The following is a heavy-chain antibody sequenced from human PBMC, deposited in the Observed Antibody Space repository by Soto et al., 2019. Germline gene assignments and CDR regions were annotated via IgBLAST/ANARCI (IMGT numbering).Heavy chain of an antibody. D-gene: IGHD1-26*01. J-gene: IGHJ6*03. V-gene: IGHV4-39*01. Sequence: QLQLQESGPGLVKPSETLSLTCTVSGGSISSSYRWGWIRQPPGKGLEWIASIYYSGSTYYNPSRQSRVTISVDTSKDQFSLELRSVTAAYAAVYYCARLVYYYHYYLDVWGKGTSVTVSS. CDR2: IYYSGST. CDR3: ARLVYYYHYYLDV. CDR1: GGSISSSYR.